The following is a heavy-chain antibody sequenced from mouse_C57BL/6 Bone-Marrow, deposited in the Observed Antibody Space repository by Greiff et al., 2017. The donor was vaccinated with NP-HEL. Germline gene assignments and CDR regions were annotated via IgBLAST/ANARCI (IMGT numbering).Heavy chain of an antibody. CDR1: GYTFTSYW. D-gene: IGHD2-3*01. CDR2: IDPSDSYT. CDR3: ARWLLQDYFDY. Sequence: QVQLQQSGAELVRPGTSVKLSCKASGYTFTSYWMHWVKQRPGQGLEWIGVIDPSDSYTNYNQKFKGKATLTVDTSSSTAYMQLSSLTSEDSAVYYCARWLLQDYFDYWGQGTTLTVSS. J-gene: IGHJ2*01. V-gene: IGHV1-59*01.